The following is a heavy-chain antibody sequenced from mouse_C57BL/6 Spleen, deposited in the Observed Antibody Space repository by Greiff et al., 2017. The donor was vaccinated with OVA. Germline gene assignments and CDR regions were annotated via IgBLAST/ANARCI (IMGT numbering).Heavy chain of an antibody. CDR3: TRGGYDYDWYFDV. CDR2: IYPGSGST. CDR1: GYTFTSYW. D-gene: IGHD2-4*01. J-gene: IGHJ1*03. V-gene: IGHV1-55*01. Sequence: QVQLQQPGAELVKPGASVKLSCKASGYTFTSYWITWVKQRPGQGLEWIGDIYPGSGSTNYNEKFKSKATLTVDTSSSTAYMQLSSLTSEDSAGYYCTRGGYDYDWYFDVWGTGTTVTVSS.